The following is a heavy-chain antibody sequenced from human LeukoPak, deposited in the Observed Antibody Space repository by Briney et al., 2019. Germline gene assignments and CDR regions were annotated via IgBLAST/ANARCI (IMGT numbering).Heavy chain of an antibody. Sequence: GGSLRLSCAASGFTFSSYSMNWVRQAPGKGLEWVSSISSSSSYIYYADSVKGRFTISRDNAKNSLYLQMNSLRAEDTAVYYCASYGPRRVGYKIRYWGQGTLVTVSS. CDR2: ISSSSSYI. CDR3: ASYGPRRVGYKIRY. J-gene: IGHJ4*02. D-gene: IGHD5-24*01. CDR1: GFTFSSYS. V-gene: IGHV3-21*01.